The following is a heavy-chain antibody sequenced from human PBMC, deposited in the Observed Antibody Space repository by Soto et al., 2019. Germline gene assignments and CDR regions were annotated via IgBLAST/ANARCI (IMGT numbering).Heavy chain of an antibody. V-gene: IGHV3-23*01. Sequence: EVRLLESGGGLVQPGGSLRLSCAASGFTFSSYSMSWVRQAPGKGLEWVSGFRTGGDDGTTYYADSVKGRFTISRDNSKNTLFLQMNSLRAEDTAIYYCAKKVNSGPGSQYFDYWGQGTLVTVSS. D-gene: IGHD3-10*01. CDR3: AKKVNSGPGSQYFDY. CDR1: GFTFSSYS. CDR2: FRTGGDDGTT. J-gene: IGHJ4*02.